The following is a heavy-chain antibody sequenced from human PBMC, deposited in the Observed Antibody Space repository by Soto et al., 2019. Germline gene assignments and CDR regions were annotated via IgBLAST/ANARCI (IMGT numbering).Heavy chain of an antibody. J-gene: IGHJ5*02. V-gene: IGHV1-69-2*01. Sequence: EVHLQQSGAEVKKPGATVKISCKVSGYTFTGYHMQWVRQAPGKGLEWMALIDVEEGRGKSADKCRGRLTIAAGTATDTVYLELSGLADDDSAIYYCATTGSGSGYYPACGQGTQVTVSS. CDR2: IDVEEGRG. CDR3: ATTGSGSGYYPA. D-gene: IGHD3-3*01. CDR1: GYTFTGYH.